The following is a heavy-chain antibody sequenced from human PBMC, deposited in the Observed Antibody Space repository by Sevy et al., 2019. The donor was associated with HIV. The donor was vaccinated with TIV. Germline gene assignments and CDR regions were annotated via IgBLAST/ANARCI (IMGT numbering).Heavy chain of an antibody. V-gene: IGHV3-15*01. CDR1: GLTVSNAW. CDR3: ADGLGKSDFDS. CDR2: IKSKSDGGTR. D-gene: IGHD3-9*01. Sequence: GGSLRLSCAASGLTVSNAWMNWVRQAPGKGLEWVGRIKSKSDGGTRDLAAPVKGRVSISRHASRNTVSLEISSLKIEDTGMYYCADGLGKSDFDSWGQGTLVTVSS. J-gene: IGHJ5*01.